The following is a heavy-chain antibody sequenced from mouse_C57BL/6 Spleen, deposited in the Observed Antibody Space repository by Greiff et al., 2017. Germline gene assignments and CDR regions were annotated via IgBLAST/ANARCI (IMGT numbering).Heavy chain of an antibody. CDR3: ARYGAGTWFAY. D-gene: IGHD4-1*01. CDR1: GFNFTDYY. Sequence: EVHLVESGGGLVQPGGSLSLSCAASGFNFTDYYMSWVRQPPGKALEWLGFIRNKANGYTTEYSASVKGRFTISRDNSQSILYLQMNALRAEDSATYYCARYGAGTWFAYWGQGTLVTVSA. J-gene: IGHJ3*01. CDR2: IRNKANGYTT. V-gene: IGHV7-3*01.